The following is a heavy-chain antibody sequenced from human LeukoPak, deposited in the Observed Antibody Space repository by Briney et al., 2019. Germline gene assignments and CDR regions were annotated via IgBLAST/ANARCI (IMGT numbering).Heavy chain of an antibody. CDR1: GFTFSSYA. J-gene: IGHJ4*02. V-gene: IGHV3-23*01. D-gene: IGHD6-6*01. Sequence: GGSLRLSCAASGFTFSSYAMSWVRQAPGKGLEWVSAISGSGGSTYYADSVKGRFTISRDNSKNTLYLQMNSLRAEDTAVYYCAKALAARLGGGPYFDYWGQGTLVTVSS. CDR3: AKALAARLGGGPYFDY. CDR2: ISGSGGST.